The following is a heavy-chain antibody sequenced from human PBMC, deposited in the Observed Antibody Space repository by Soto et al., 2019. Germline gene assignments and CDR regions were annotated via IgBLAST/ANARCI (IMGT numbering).Heavy chain of an antibody. CDR3: ATYTAMVHVSWYYYYYMDV. Sequence: GASVKVSCKVSGYTLTELSMHWVRQAPGKGLEWMGGFDPEDGETIYAQKFQGRVTMTEDTSTDTAYMELSSLRSEDTAVYYCATYTAMVHVSWYYYYYMDVWGKGTTVTVSS. J-gene: IGHJ6*03. CDR1: GYTLTELS. CDR2: FDPEDGET. V-gene: IGHV1-24*01. D-gene: IGHD5-18*01.